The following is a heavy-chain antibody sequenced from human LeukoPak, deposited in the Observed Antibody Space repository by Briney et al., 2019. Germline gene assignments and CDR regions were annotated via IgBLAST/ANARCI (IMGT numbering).Heavy chain of an antibody. CDR1: GFTFSSYS. J-gene: IGHJ6*03. CDR3: AKGGGSPRYYYYYYMDI. D-gene: IGHD3-10*01. CDR2: ISSSSSYI. V-gene: IGHV3-21*01. Sequence: GGSLRLSCAASGFTFSSYSMNWVRQAPGKGLEWVSSISSSSSYIYYADSVKGRFTISRDNSKNTVSLQMNSLRVEDASVYYCAKGGGSPRYYYYYYMDIWGKGTTVIISS.